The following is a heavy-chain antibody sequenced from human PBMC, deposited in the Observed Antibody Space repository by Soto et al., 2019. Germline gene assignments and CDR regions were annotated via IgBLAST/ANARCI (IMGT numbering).Heavy chain of an antibody. Sequence: GGSLRLSCAASGFTVSSNYMSWVRQAPGKGLEWVSVIYSGSSTYYADSVKGRLTISRHNSKNTLYLQMNSLRAEDTAVYYCARDFRGDFWSGYSVLYYMDVWGKGTTVTVSS. D-gene: IGHD3-3*01. CDR1: GFTVSSNY. V-gene: IGHV3-53*04. CDR3: ARDFRGDFWSGYSVLYYMDV. J-gene: IGHJ6*03. CDR2: IYSGSST.